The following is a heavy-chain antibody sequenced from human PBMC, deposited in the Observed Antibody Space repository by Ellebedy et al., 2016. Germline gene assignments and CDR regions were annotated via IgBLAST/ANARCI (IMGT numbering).Heavy chain of an antibody. CDR3: ARGYYCSSTSCYYFDY. D-gene: IGHD2-2*01. J-gene: IGHJ4*02. CDR2: IYYGGST. V-gene: IGHV4-39*01. CDR1: GGSISSSFYY. Sequence: SETLSLXXTVSGGSISSSFYYWGWIRQPPGKGLEWIGNIYYGGSTYYDPSLKSRVTISVDTSKNQFSLKLSSVTAADTAVYYCARGYYCSSTSCYYFDYWGQGTLVTVSS.